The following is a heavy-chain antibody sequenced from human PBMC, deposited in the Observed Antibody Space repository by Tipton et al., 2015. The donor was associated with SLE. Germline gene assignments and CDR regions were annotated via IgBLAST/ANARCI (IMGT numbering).Heavy chain of an antibody. V-gene: IGHV4-4*08. CDR3: AREWSGLDF. CDR1: GGSIRTQY. J-gene: IGHJ3*01. D-gene: IGHD3-3*01. Sequence: TLSLTCTVSGGSIRTQYWSWIRQPAGKGLEWIGYIYSSGTTNYNPSLKSRVTISVDTSKNHFSLKLSSVTAADTAVYYCAREWSGLDFWGRGTMVTVSS. CDR2: IYSSGTT.